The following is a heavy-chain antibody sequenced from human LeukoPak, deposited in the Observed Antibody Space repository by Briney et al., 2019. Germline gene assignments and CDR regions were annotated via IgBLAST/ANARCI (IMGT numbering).Heavy chain of an antibody. D-gene: IGHD3-3*01. CDR3: AKLLGTYYDFWSGPPLSDY. CDR2: IKLDGSEK. Sequence: GGSLRLSCVASGFSFGKYWMSWVRQAPGKGLEWVANIKLDGSEKNYVDSVKGRFTISRDNSKNTLYLQMNSLRAEDTAVYYCAKLLGTYYDFWSGPPLSDYWGQGTLVTVSS. V-gene: IGHV3-7*01. CDR1: GFSFGKYW. J-gene: IGHJ4*02.